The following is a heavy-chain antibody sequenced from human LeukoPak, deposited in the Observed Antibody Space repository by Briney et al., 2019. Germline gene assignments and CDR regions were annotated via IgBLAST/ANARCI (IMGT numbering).Heavy chain of an antibody. J-gene: IGHJ3*02. CDR2: IKEDGSEK. Sequence: GGSLRLSCAASGFTLSSYWMSWVRQAPGKGLEWVANIKEDGSEKYYVDSVKGRFTIPRDNAKNSLYLHMNSLTAEDTAMYYCARDWVAGVLFDAFDIWGQGTMVTVSS. D-gene: IGHD3-10*01. CDR3: ARDWVAGVLFDAFDI. CDR1: GFTLSSYW. V-gene: IGHV3-7*03.